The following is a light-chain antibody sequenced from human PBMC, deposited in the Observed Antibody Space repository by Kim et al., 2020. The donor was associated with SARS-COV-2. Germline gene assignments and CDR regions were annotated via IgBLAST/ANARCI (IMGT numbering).Light chain of an antibody. J-gene: IGKJ2*01. CDR1: RSVPSYF. CDR3: QQYGSFMYT. CDR2: GAS. Sequence: LSPAERAYLSCRASRSVPSYFLAWYQQKPGHAPRLLIYGASRRATGIPDRFSGSASGTDLPLTISRLESEDFAVYYCQQYGSFMYTFGQWTKLEI. V-gene: IGKV3-20*01.